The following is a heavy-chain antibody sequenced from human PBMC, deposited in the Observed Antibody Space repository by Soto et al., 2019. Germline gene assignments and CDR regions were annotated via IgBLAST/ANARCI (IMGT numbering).Heavy chain of an antibody. Sequence: RRFLQTKRKGLEWVAVIWYDGSNKYYADSVKGRLTLSRDNYKNTLYLKMNSLRAEDTAVYFFFLVPKNRRIELAPVIDFWG. V-gene: IGHV3-33*01. D-gene: IGHD6-19*01. CDR3: FLVPKNRRIELAPVIDF. CDR2: IWYDGSNK. J-gene: IGHJ6*01.